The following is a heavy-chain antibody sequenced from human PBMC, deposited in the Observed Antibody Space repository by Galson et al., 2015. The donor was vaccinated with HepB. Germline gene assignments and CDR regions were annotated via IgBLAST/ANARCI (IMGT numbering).Heavy chain of an antibody. Sequence: SVKVSCKASGSTFTSYDINWVRQATGQGLEWMGWMNPNSGNTGYAQKFQGRVTMTRNTSISTAYMELSSLRSEDTAVYYCARGYSEDDAFDIWGQGTMVTVSS. V-gene: IGHV1-8*01. CDR2: MNPNSGNT. D-gene: IGHD2-21*01. CDR3: ARGYSEDDAFDI. CDR1: GSTFTSYD. J-gene: IGHJ3*02.